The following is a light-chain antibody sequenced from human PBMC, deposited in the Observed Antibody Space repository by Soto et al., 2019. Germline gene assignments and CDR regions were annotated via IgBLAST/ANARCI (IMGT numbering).Light chain of an antibody. CDR2: AAS. V-gene: IGKV1-39*01. Sequence: DIQRTQSPSSLSASVGDRVTITCRASQSISSYLNWYQQKPGKAPKLLIYAASSLQSGVPSRYSGSAAGTDFTLTINSLQPEDFATYYSQQSYSTPPWTFGQGTKVEIK. CDR1: QSISSY. CDR3: QQSYSTPPWT. J-gene: IGKJ1*01.